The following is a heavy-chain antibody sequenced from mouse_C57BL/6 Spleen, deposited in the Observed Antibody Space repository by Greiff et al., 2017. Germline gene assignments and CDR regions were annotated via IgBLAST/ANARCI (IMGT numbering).Heavy chain of an antibody. CDR3: ASPLITSVVADDAY. Sequence: VQLQQSGAELVRPGASVKMSCKASGYTFTSYTMHWVKQRPGQGLEWIGYINPSSGYTKYNQKFKDKATLTADKSSSTAYMQLSSLTSEDSAVYYCASPLITSVVADDAYWGQGTLVTVSA. V-gene: IGHV1-4*01. CDR1: GYTFTSYT. CDR2: INPSSGYT. J-gene: IGHJ3*01. D-gene: IGHD1-1*01.